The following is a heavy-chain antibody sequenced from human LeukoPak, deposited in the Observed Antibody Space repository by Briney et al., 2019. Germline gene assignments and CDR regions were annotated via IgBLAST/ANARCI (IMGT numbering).Heavy chain of an antibody. CDR3: ARAWTDYWSLIRFFDL. J-gene: IGHJ2*01. Sequence: PGGSLRLSCAASGFTFSSYWMSWVRQAPGKGLEWVANIKQDGSEKYYVDSVKGRFTISRDNAKSSLYLEMHSLRVEDTAVYYCARAWTDYWSLIRFFDLWGRGTLVTVSS. CDR2: IKQDGSEK. CDR1: GFTFSSYW. D-gene: IGHD1-1*01. V-gene: IGHV3-7*01.